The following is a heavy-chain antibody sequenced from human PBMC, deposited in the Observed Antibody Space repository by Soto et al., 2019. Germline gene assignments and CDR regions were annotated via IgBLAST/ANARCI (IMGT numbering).Heavy chain of an antibody. CDR3: SARAYDTNGYYRFDP. CDR2: INHSGRV. D-gene: IGHD3-22*01. V-gene: IGHV4-34*01. CDR1: GGSFSGHS. Sequence: SETLSLTCAVYGGSFSGHSWTWIRQSPGKGLEWIGDINHSGRVNYSPSLKSRVTISLDTSKNQFSLTLSAVTAADTAMYYCSARAYDTNGYYRFDPLGRVTLVTVSS. J-gene: IGHJ5*01.